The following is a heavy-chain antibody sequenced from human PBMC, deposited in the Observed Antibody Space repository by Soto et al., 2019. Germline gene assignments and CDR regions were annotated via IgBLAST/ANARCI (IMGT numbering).Heavy chain of an antibody. D-gene: IGHD2-2*01. J-gene: IGHJ4*02. CDR3: STQPGGGGY. CDR2: IYSGGYT. CDR1: GFTVSNNY. Sequence: EVQLVESGGGLIQPGGSLRLSCAVSGFTVSNNYMSWVRQAPGKGLEGVSVIYSGGYTAYGDSVKGRFTISRDNSKNTLSPKKNSRGSDDPGVFFCSTQPGGGGYWGQGTLVTVSS. V-gene: IGHV3-53*01.